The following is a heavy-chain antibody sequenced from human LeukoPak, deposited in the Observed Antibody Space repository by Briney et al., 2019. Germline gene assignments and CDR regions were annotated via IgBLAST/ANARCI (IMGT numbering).Heavy chain of an antibody. J-gene: IGHJ4*02. Sequence: ASVKVSCKVSGNTFTSYYMHWVRQAPGQGLEWMGIINPSGGSTSYAQKFQGRVTMTRDTSTSTVYMELSSLRSEDTAVYYCARVNYGDLHHFDYWGQGTLVTVSS. CDR3: ARVNYGDLHHFDY. V-gene: IGHV1-46*01. CDR2: INPSGGST. D-gene: IGHD4-17*01. CDR1: GNTFTSYY.